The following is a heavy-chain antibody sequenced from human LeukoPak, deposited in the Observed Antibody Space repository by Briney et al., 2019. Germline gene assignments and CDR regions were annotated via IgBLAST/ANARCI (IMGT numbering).Heavy chain of an antibody. CDR3: ARSYGDYPAPFDY. V-gene: IGHV4-61*02. CDR2: IYTSGST. CDR1: GGSISSGSYY. D-gene: IGHD4-17*01. Sequence: SETLSLTCTVSGGSISSGSYYWSWIRQPAGKGLEWIGRIYTSGSTNYNPSLKSRVTISVDTSKNQFSLKLSSVTAADTAVYYCARSYGDYPAPFDYWGQGTLVTVSS. J-gene: IGHJ4*02.